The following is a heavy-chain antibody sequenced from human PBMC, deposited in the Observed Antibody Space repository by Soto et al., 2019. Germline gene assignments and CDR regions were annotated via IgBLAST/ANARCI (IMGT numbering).Heavy chain of an antibody. Sequence: EVQLLESGGGLVQPGESLRLSCAASGFTFGNYFMNWVRQAPGKGLEWVSDISSNGGRTHYADSVRGRFTISRDNSRNTLYLQMSSLRAEATALYYCAKDLHWYGMDVWGQGTTVTVSS. CDR1: GFTFGNYF. D-gene: IGHD1-1*01. CDR2: ISSNGGRT. V-gene: IGHV3-23*01. J-gene: IGHJ6*02. CDR3: AKDLHWYGMDV.